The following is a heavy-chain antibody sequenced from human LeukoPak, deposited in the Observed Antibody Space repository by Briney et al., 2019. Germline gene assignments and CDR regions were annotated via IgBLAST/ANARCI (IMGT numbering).Heavy chain of an antibody. CDR1: SFTFSSNP. V-gene: IGHV3-23*01. CDR2: ISGSGDKT. CDR3: AKERQTTTAFDS. Sequence: GGSLRLSCAASSFTFSSNPMAWVRQAPREGLEWVSLISGSGDKTYYADSVKGRFTISRDNSKNTLCLQMSSLRVEDTAVYYCAKERQTTTAFDSWGQGTLVTVSS. J-gene: IGHJ4*02. D-gene: IGHD4-17*01.